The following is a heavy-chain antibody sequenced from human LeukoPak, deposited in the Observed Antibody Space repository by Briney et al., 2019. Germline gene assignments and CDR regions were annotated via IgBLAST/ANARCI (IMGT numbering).Heavy chain of an antibody. J-gene: IGHJ4*02. CDR1: GFTFSIYW. CDR3: ARDGSDYDLDY. CDR2: INSDGSST. Sequence: PGGSLRLSCAASGFTFSIYWVHWVRQAPGKGLVWVSSINSDGSSTSYADSVKGRFTISRDNAKNTLYPQMNSLRAEDTAVYYCARDGSDYDLDYWGQGTLVTVSS. V-gene: IGHV3-74*01. D-gene: IGHD4-17*01.